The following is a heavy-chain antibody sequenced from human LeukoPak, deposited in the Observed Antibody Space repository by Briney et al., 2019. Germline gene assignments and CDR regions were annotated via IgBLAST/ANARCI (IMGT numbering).Heavy chain of an antibody. CDR2: ISGGGGDT. CDR1: GFIFSNYA. D-gene: IGHD3-22*01. V-gene: IGHV3-23*01. J-gene: IGHJ1*01. CDR3: AKGRDSSGRQYFQH. Sequence: GGSLRLSCAASGFIFSNYAMSWVRQAPGKGLEWVSTISGGGGDTDYADSVKGRFTISRDNSKNTLHLQMNSLRAEDTAVYYCAKGRDSSGRQYFQHWGQGTLVTVSS.